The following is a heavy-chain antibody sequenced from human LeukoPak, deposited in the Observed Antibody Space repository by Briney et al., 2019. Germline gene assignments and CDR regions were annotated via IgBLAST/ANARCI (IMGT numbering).Heavy chain of an antibody. J-gene: IGHJ2*01. CDR3: ARAATVVKDWYFDL. CDR2: IVVGSGNT. D-gene: IGHD4-23*01. V-gene: IGHV1-58*02. CDR1: GFTFTSSA. Sequence: SVKVSCKASGFTFTSSAMQWVRQARGQRLEWIGWIVVGSGNTNYAQKFQERVTITRDMSTSTAYMELSSPRSEDTAVYYCARAATVVKDWYFDLWGRGTLVTVSS.